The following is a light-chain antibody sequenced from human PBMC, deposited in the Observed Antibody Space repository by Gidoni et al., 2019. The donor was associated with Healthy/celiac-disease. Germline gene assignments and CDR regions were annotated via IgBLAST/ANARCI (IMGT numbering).Light chain of an antibody. Sequence: EIVLTQSPGTLSLSPGERATLSCRASQSVSSSYLAWYQQNPGQAPRLLIYGASRRATGIPDRVSGSGSGTDFTLTISRLEPEDFAVYYCQQYGSSPITFGQGTRLEIK. CDR2: GAS. CDR3: QQYGSSPIT. CDR1: QSVSSSY. J-gene: IGKJ5*01. V-gene: IGKV3-20*01.